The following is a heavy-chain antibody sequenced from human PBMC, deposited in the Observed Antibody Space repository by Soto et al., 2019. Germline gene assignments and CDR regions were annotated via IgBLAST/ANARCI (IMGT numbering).Heavy chain of an antibody. V-gene: IGHV1-8*01. CDR1: ESTFMNYG. CDR3: VRMASSGTLNWFDP. Sequence: ASVKVSCKASESTFMNYGISWVRQATGQGLEWMGWMNPNSGNTGYALKFQGRVSMTRNTSIYTVYLELSSLASVDTAVYYCVRMASSGTLNWFDPWGQGTLVTVSS. D-gene: IGHD1-1*01. CDR2: MNPNSGNT. J-gene: IGHJ5*02.